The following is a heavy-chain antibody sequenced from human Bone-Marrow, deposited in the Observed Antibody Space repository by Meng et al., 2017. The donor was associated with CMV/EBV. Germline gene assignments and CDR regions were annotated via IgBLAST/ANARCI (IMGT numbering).Heavy chain of an antibody. CDR2: ISYDGSNK. J-gene: IGHJ6*02. D-gene: IGHD2-2*02. V-gene: IGHV3-30-3*01. Sequence: GESLKISCAASGFTFSSYAMHWVRQAPGKGLEWVAVISYDGSNKYYADSVKGRFTISRDNSKNTLYLQMNSLRAEDTAVYYCARETYCSSTSCYIRSPYTIYYYGMDVWVQGTTVTVSS. CDR1: GFTFSSYA. CDR3: ARETYCSSTSCYIRSPYTIYYYGMDV.